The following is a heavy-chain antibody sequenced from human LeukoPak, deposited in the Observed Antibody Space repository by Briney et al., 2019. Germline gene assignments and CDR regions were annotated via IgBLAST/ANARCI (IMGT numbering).Heavy chain of an antibody. CDR1: GYTFTSYD. Sequence: ASVKVSCKASGYTFTSYDINWVRQATGQGLEWMGWMNPNSGNTGYAQKFQGRVTMTRNTSISTAYMELSSLRSEDTAVYYCARAGDLMVRGVKPTDYWGQGTLVTVSS. V-gene: IGHV1-8*01. CDR3: ARAGDLMVRGVKPTDY. J-gene: IGHJ4*02. D-gene: IGHD3-10*01. CDR2: MNPNSGNT.